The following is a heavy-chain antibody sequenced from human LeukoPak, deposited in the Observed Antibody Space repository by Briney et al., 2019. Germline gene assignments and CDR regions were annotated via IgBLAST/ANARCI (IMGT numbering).Heavy chain of an antibody. CDR2: INPNSGGT. CDR3: ARRTCYYGSGSPDYYYYYMDV. Sequence: ASVKVSCKASGYTFTGYYMHWVRQAPGQGLEWMEWINPNSGGTNYAQKLQGRVTMTRDTSISTAYMELSRLRSDDTAVYYCARRTCYYGSGSPDYYYYYMDVWGKGTTVTVSS. CDR1: GYTFTGYY. V-gene: IGHV1-2*02. J-gene: IGHJ6*03. D-gene: IGHD3-10*01.